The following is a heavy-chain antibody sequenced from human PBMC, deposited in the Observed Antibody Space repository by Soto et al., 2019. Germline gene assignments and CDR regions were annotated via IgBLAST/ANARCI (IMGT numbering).Heavy chain of an antibody. CDR2: IYYSGST. J-gene: IGHJ4*02. CDR1: GGSISSSSYY. CDR3: ARLRSFIAARQSHPFDY. Sequence: PSETLSLTCTVSGGSISSSSYYWGWIRQPPGKGLEWIGSIYYSGSTYYNPSLKSRVTISVDTSKNQFSLKLSSVTAADTAVYYCARLRSFIAARQSHPFDYWGQGTLVTVSS. V-gene: IGHV4-39*01. D-gene: IGHD6-6*01.